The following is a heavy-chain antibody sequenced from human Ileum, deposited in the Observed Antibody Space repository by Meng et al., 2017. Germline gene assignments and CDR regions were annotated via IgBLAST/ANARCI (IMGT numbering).Heavy chain of an antibody. CDR2: IFPGGSDI. Sequence: GGSLRLSCKGSGYTFTNFWIGWVRQLPGRGLEWMGIIFPGGSDIRYSPSFQGQVTLSADKSISTAYLQWSGLKASDTGMYYCARVGVGATTGFDYWGQGTLVTSPQ. D-gene: IGHD1-26*01. J-gene: IGHJ4*02. V-gene: IGHV5-51*01. CDR1: GYTFTNFW. CDR3: ARVGVGATTGFDY.